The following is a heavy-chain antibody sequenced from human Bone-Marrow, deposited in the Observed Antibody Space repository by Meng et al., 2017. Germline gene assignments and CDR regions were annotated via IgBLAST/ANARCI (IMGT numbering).Heavy chain of an antibody. CDR2: ISYDGSNK. CDR1: GFTFSSYA. J-gene: IGHJ6*02. CDR3: ARRRGKDHPQDGMDV. Sequence: GESLKISCAASGFTFSSYAMHWVRQAPGKGLEWVAVISYDGSNKYYADSVKGRFTISRDNSKNTLYLQMNSLRAEDTAVYYCARRRGKDHPQDGMDVWGQGTTVTVSS. D-gene: IGHD4-23*01. V-gene: IGHV3-30*04.